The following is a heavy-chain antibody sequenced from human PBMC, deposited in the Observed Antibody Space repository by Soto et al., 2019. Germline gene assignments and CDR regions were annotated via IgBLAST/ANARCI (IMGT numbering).Heavy chain of an antibody. CDR2: IYHSGRT. J-gene: IGHJ5*02. V-gene: IGHV4-30-2*01. D-gene: IGHD3-10*02. Sequence: PSDTLSLTRADSGGSISSGGYSWSWIRQPPGKGLEWIGYIYHSGRTYYNPSLKSRVTIQVDRSKNQLSLKLSSVTAADTAVYYGAREGRNVCSGSFWFDPWGQCTLVTVSS. CDR1: GGSISSGGYS. CDR3: AREGRNVCSGSFWFDP.